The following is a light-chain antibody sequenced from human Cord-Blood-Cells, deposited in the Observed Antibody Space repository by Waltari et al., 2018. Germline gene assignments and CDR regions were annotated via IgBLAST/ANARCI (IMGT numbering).Light chain of an antibody. CDR2: WAS. Sequence: DIVMTQSPDSLAVSLGERATINCKSSQSVLYSSNNKNYLAWYQQKPGQPPKLLIYWASTREAGVPDRCSGSGSGTDFSLTISSLQAEDVAVYCCQQYYSTPYSFGQGTNLEIK. J-gene: IGKJ2*03. CDR3: QQYYSTPYS. V-gene: IGKV4-1*01. CDR1: QSVLYSSNNKNY.